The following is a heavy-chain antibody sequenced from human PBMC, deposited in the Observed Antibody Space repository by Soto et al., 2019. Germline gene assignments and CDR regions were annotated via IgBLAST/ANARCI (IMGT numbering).Heavy chain of an antibody. Sequence: QVQLKESGPGLVKPSQTLSLTCTVSGGSISSGGQYWSWIRQHPGKGLEWIGYIYDSGSTYYNPSRRSRVTISVDTSKKQSSLKLRSVTGADTAVYYCARDAAEYYFDYWGQGTLVTVSA. D-gene: IGHD6-25*01. CDR2: IYDSGST. V-gene: IGHV4-31*03. CDR1: GGSISSGGQY. CDR3: ARDAAEYYFDY. J-gene: IGHJ4*02.